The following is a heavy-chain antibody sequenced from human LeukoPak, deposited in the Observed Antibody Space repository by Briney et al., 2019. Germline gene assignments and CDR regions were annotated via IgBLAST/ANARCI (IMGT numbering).Heavy chain of an antibody. J-gene: IGHJ4*02. CDR3: ARSQQLGPRDY. CDR2: ISYDGSNK. CDR1: GFTFSSYA. D-gene: IGHD6-13*01. Sequence: GGTLRLSCAASGFTFSSYAMHWVRQAPGKGLEWVAVISYDGSNKYYADSVKGRFTISRDNSKNTLYLQMNSLRAEDTAVHYCARSQQLGPRDYWGQGTLVTVSS. V-gene: IGHV3-30-3*01.